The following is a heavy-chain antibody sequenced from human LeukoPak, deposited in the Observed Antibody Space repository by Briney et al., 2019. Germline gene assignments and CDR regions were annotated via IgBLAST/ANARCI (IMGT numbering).Heavy chain of an antibody. V-gene: IGHV3-30*03. J-gene: IGHJ3*02. CDR1: GFSFSSYG. CDR2: ISYDGSNK. Sequence: PGESLRLSCAASGFSFSSYGMHWVRQAPGKGLEWVGVISYDGSNKYYADSVKGRFIISRDNAKNSLFLQTNSLRAEDTAVYYCARDRRPAYYYEPRRHPNAFDIWGEGTVVTVS. D-gene: IGHD3-22*01. CDR3: ARDRRPAYYYEPRRHPNAFDI.